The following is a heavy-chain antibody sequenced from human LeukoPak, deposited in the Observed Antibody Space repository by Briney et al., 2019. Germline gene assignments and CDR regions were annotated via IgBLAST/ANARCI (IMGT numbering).Heavy chain of an antibody. CDR1: GFAFSSYA. V-gene: IGHV3-23*01. D-gene: IGHD3-10*01. CDR3: ANDYRSGSFHDF. Sequence: GGSLRLSCAASGFAFSSYAMGWVRQPPGKGLEWGSVISRRDDYTYYADSVKGRFTISRDNSKNTLYLQMNTLRAEDTAVYYCANDYRSGSFHDFWGQGTLVTVSS. J-gene: IGHJ4*02. CDR2: ISRRDDYT.